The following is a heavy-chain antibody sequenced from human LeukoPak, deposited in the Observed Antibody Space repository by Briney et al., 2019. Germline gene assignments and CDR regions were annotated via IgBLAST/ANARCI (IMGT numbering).Heavy chain of an antibody. J-gene: IGHJ4*02. CDR2: ISGSGGTT. V-gene: IGHV3-23*01. Sequence: GGSLRLSCAASGFIFSSYAMSWVRQAPGKGLEWVSAISGSGGTTYYADSVKGRFTISRDNAKNSLYLQMNSLRAEDTAVYYCAREMVRTFDYWGQGTLVTVSS. CDR1: GFIFSSYA. D-gene: IGHD3-10*01. CDR3: AREMVRTFDY.